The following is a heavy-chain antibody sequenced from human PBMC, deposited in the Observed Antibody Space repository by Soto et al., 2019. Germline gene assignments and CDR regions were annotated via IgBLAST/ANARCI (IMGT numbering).Heavy chain of an antibody. CDR3: ARGRGNSGWAYFDY. CDR1: GFTFSSYA. V-gene: IGHV3-30-3*01. CDR2: ISYDVITK. J-gene: IGHJ4*02. D-gene: IGHD6-19*01. Sequence: QVQLVESGGGVVQPGKSLRLSCAPSGFTFSSYAMHWVRQAPGKGLEWVALISYDVITKYYTDSVKGRFTISRDNSKNTLFLQMNSLSPEDTAVYYCARGRGNSGWAYFDYWGQGTLVTVSS.